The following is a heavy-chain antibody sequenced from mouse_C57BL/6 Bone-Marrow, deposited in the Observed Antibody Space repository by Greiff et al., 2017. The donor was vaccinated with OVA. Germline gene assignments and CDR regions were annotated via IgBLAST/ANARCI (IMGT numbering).Heavy chain of an antibody. V-gene: IGHV1-81*01. CDR2: IYPRSGNT. CDR3: ARPGLLLRDY. D-gene: IGHD1-1*01. J-gene: IGHJ2*01. Sequence: VQLQQSGAELARPGASVKLSCKASGYTFTSYGISWVKQRTGQGLEWIGEIYPRSGNTYYNEKFKGKATLTADKSSSTAYMELRSLTSEDSAVYFCARPGLLLRDYWGQGTTLTVSS. CDR1: GYTFTSYG.